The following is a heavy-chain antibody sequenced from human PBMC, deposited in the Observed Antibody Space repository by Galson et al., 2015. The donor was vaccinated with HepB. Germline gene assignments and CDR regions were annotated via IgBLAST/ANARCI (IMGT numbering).Heavy chain of an antibody. CDR1: GFTFDDYA. Sequence: SLRLSCAASGFTFDDYAMHWVRQAPGKGLEWVSGISWNSGSIGYADSVKGRFTISRDNAKNSLYLQMNSLRAEDTALYYCAKDIGPGAAAGTVGDRSLGFDYWGQGTLVTVSS. V-gene: IGHV3-9*01. CDR2: ISWNSGSI. CDR3: AKDIGPGAAAGTVGDRSLGFDY. J-gene: IGHJ4*02. D-gene: IGHD6-13*01.